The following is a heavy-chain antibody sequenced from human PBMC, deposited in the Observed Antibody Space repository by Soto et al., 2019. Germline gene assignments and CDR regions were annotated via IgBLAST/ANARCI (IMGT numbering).Heavy chain of an antibody. J-gene: IGHJ6*02. CDR3: ARGIVVVPAANPGSKIKDINYHYYGMDV. V-gene: IGHV1-18*01. D-gene: IGHD2-2*01. Sequence: ASVKVSCKASGYTFTSYGISWVRQAPGQGLEWMGWISAYNGNTNYAQKLQGRVTMTTDTSTSTAYMELRSLRSDDTAVYYCARGIVVVPAANPGSKIKDINYHYYGMDVWGQGTTVTVSS. CDR2: ISAYNGNT. CDR1: GYTFTSYG.